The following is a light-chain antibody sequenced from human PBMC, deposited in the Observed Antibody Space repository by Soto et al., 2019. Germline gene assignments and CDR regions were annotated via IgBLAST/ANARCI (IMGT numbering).Light chain of an antibody. J-gene: IGKJ4*01. CDR1: QSVSSIY. Sequence: EIVLTQSPGTLSLSPGERATLSCRASQSVSSIYLAWYQQKPGQAPRLRIYGASSRPTGIPDRFSGSGSGTDFTLTISRLEPEDFAVYYCQQYGSSALTFGGGTKVEIK. CDR2: GAS. CDR3: QQYGSSALT. V-gene: IGKV3-20*01.